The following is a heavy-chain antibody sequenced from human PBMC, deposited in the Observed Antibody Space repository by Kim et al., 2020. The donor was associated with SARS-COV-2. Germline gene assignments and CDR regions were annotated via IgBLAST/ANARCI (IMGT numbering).Heavy chain of an antibody. D-gene: IGHD6-13*01. CDR2: ISYDGSNK. Sequence: GGSLRLSCAASGFTFSSYGMHWVRQAPGKGLEWVAVISYDGSNKYYADSVKGRFTISRDNSKNTLYLQMNSLRAEDTAIYYCASAGRGAAAGTGDYWGQGTLVTVSS. CDR1: GFTFSSYG. V-gene: IGHV3-33*05. CDR3: ASAGRGAAAGTGDY. J-gene: IGHJ4*02.